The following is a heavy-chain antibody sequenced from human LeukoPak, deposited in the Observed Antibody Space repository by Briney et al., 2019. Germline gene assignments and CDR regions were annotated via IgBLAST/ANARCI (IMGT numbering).Heavy chain of an antibody. CDR3: TREYYYDSSGLGSYYYYMDV. CDR2: ISAYNGNT. D-gene: IGHD3-22*01. V-gene: IGHV1-18*01. Sequence: ASVKVSCKASGYTFTSYGISWVRQAPGQGLEWMGWISAYNGNTTYAQKLQGRVTMTTDTSTSTAYMELRSLRSDDTAVYYCTREYYYDSSGLGSYYYYMDVWGKGTTVTVSS. J-gene: IGHJ6*03. CDR1: GYTFTSYG.